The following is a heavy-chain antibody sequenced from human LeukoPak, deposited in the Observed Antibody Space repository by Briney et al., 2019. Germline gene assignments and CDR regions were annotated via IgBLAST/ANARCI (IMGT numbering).Heavy chain of an antibody. J-gene: IGHJ3*02. Sequence: SETLSLTCTVSGGSITSDNYYWGWIRQPPGKGLEWIGSIYYSANTYYSPSLKSRVTISVDTSKSQLSLKLSSVTAADTAVYFCARSHLWPSGTFDIWDQGTMVTVSS. CDR1: GGSITSDNYY. V-gene: IGHV4-39*01. CDR3: ARSHLWPSGTFDI. D-gene: IGHD5-18*01. CDR2: IYYSANT.